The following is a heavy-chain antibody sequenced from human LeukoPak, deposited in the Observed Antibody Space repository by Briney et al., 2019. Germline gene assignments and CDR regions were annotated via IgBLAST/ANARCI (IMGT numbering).Heavy chain of an antibody. CDR2: ISGDGGST. D-gene: IGHD3-10*01. CDR3: AKAWAYGSGSYRRFDY. V-gene: IGHV3-43*02. CDR1: GFTFDDYA. J-gene: IGHJ4*02. Sequence: GGSLRLSCAASGFTFDDYAMHWVRQAPGKGLGWVSLISGDGGSTYYADSVKGRFTISRDNSKNSLYLQMNSLRTEDTALYYCAKAWAYGSGSYRRFDYWGQGTLVTVSS.